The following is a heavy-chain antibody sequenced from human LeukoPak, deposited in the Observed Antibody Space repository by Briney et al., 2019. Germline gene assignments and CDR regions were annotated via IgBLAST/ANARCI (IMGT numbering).Heavy chain of an antibody. V-gene: IGHV1-58*02. CDR1: GFTFTSSA. CDR3: ARHRTSNNWGDAFDI. J-gene: IGHJ3*02. CDR2: IVVGSGNT. Sequence: SVKVSCKASGFTFTSSAMQGVRQARGQRLEWIGWIVVGSGNTNYAQKFQERVTITRDMSTSTAYMELSSLRSEDTAVYYCARHRTSNNWGDAFDIWGQGTMVTVSS. D-gene: IGHD1-1*01.